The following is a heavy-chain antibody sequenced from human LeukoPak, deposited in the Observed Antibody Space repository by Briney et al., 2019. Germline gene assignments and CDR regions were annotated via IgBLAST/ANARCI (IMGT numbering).Heavy chain of an antibody. CDR3: ARAESLQSYSGTYGY. CDR1: GRSISSSSYY. CDR2: IYYSGST. J-gene: IGHJ4*02. V-gene: IGHV4-39*01. Sequence: SETLPLTCSVYGRSISSSSYYWDWIRQPPGKGLEWIGSIYYSGSTYYNPSLKSRVTISVDTSKNQFSLKLSSVTAADTAVYYSARAESLQSYSGTYGYWGQGTLVTVSS. D-gene: IGHD1-26*01.